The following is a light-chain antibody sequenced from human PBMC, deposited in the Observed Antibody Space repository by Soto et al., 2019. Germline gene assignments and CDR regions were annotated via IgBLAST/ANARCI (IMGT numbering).Light chain of an antibody. V-gene: IGKV1-39*01. Sequence: DIQMTQSPYSLYAAVGERVTIACRASQNINTYLNWYQQKPGKAPTLLSVDAASLQSGVPSRVSGSGSRTNFNITITILQPEDFATYYCQQTSSAPFTFGPGTKVDI. CDR3: QQTSSAPFT. J-gene: IGKJ3*01. CDR1: QNINTY. CDR2: DAA.